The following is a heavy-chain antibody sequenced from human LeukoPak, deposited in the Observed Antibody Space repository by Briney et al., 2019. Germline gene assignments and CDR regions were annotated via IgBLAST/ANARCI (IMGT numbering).Heavy chain of an antibody. J-gene: IGHJ6*03. V-gene: IGHV3-23*01. CDR2: ISGSGGST. D-gene: IGHD6-13*01. CDR1: GFTFNNYA. Sequence: PGGSLRLSCAASGFTFNNYAMSWVRQAPGKGLECVSVISGSGGSTYHADSVKGRFTISRDNSKNTLDLQMNSLRAEDTAVYYCAKSGIAAAGDYYYYYMDVWGKGTTVTVSS. CDR3: AKSGIAAAGDYYYYYMDV.